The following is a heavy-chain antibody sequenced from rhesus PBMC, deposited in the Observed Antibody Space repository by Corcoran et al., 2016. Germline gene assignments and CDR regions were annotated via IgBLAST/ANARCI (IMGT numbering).Heavy chain of an antibody. CDR3: ARKEALLDY. CDR2: ITYSGST. V-gene: IGHV4-122*02. CDR1: GGSISSGYYY. D-gene: IGHD2-2*01. J-gene: IGHJ4*01. Sequence: QVQLQESGPGLVKPSETLSLTCAVSGGSISSGYYYWSWIRQPPGKGLEWIGYITYSGSTSYNPALKSRVTISRDTSKNQFSLKRSSVTAADTAVYYCARKEALLDYWGQGVLVTVSS.